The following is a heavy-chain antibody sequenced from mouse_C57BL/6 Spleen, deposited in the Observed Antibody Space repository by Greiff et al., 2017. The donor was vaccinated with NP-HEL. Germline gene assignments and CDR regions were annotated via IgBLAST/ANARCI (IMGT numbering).Heavy chain of an antibody. CDR1: GYTFTSYW. J-gene: IGHJ2*01. CDR2: IYPSDSET. Sequence: QVQLQQPGAELVRPGSSVKLSCKASGYTFTSYWMDWVKQRPGQGLEWIGNIYPSDSETHYNQKFKDKATLTVDKSSSTAYMQLSSLTSEDSAVYYCARGDGYYGYWGQGTTLTVSS. D-gene: IGHD2-3*01. V-gene: IGHV1-61*01. CDR3: ARGDGYYGY.